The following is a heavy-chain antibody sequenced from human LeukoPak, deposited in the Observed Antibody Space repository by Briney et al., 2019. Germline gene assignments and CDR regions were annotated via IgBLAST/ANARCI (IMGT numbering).Heavy chain of an antibody. Sequence: AGGSLRLSCAASGFTFSDYYMSWIRQAPGKGLEWVSYISSSGSTIYYADSVKGRFTSSRDNAKNSLYLQMNSLRAEDTAVYYCARSDYYDSSAYPDYWGQGTLVTVSS. CDR3: ARSDYYDSSAYPDY. CDR1: GFTFSDYY. D-gene: IGHD3-22*01. J-gene: IGHJ4*02. CDR2: ISSSGSTI. V-gene: IGHV3-11*04.